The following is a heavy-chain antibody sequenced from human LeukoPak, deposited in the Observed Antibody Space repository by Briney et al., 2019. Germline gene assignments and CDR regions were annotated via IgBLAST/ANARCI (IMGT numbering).Heavy chain of an antibody. CDR3: AREDPQTKVPEGMDV. CDR1: GGSISHYY. D-gene: IGHD4/OR15-4a*01. V-gene: IGHV4-59*01. Sequence: SETLSLTCTVSGGSISHYYWSWIRQPPGKGLEWIGYIYYSGTTNYNPSLKSRVTISVDTSKNQFSLKLNSVTAADTAVYYCAREDPQTKVPEGMDVWGQGTTVTVSS. CDR2: IYYSGTT. J-gene: IGHJ6*02.